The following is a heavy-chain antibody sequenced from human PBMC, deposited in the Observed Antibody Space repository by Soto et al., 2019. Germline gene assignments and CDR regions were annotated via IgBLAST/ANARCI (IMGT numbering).Heavy chain of an antibody. J-gene: IGHJ3*01. V-gene: IGHV4-39*07. D-gene: IGHD3-10*01. CDR3: ARVWGGAFDF. CDR1: GGSISSSTYY. Sequence: PSETLSLTCTVSGGSISSSTYYWGWIRQPPGKGLEWLGYIHYSGYTHYNPSLKSRVTISVDTSKNQFSLNLSSVTAADTAVYYCARVWGGAFDFWGQGTMVTVSS. CDR2: IHYSGYT.